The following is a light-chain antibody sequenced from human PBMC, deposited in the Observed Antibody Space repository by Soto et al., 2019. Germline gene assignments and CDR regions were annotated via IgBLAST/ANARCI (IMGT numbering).Light chain of an antibody. Sequence: ELVLTQSPGTLSLSPGERATLSCRASQSIASSYLAWYQQRPGQAPRLLVSGTSTRATGIPDRFGGSGSGTDFSLTISILEPEDVAVYYCQHYGTSPFTFGPGTKVHIK. CDR2: GTS. CDR1: QSIASSY. J-gene: IGKJ3*01. CDR3: QHYGTSPFT. V-gene: IGKV3-20*01.